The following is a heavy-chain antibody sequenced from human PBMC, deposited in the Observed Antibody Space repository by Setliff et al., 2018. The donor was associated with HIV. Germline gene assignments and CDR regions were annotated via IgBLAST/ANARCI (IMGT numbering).Heavy chain of an antibody. CDR2: TFDNGNT. D-gene: IGHD3-10*01. V-gene: IGHV4-59*12. Sequence: SSETLSLTCSISGGSISFYYWNWLRQTPGKGLEWIAFTFDNGNTHYNPSLKSRVTMSVSPSKNQFSLSLRSVTAADTAIYYCARSIHGGGSEPFDTWGQGILVTVSS. CDR1: GGSISFYY. J-gene: IGHJ5*02. CDR3: ARSIHGGGSEPFDT.